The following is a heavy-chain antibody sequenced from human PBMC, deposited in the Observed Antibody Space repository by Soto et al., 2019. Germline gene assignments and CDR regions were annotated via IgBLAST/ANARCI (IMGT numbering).Heavy chain of an antibody. Sequence: SETLSLTCTVSGGSISSYYWSWIRQPPGKGLEWIGYIYYSGSTNYNPSLKSRVTISVDTSKNQFSLKLSSVTAADTAVYYCARRLVDYDYIWGSYRLDAFDIWGQGTMVTVSS. CDR2: IYYSGST. D-gene: IGHD3-16*02. J-gene: IGHJ3*02. CDR3: ARRLVDYDYIWGSYRLDAFDI. V-gene: IGHV4-59*08. CDR1: GGSISSYY.